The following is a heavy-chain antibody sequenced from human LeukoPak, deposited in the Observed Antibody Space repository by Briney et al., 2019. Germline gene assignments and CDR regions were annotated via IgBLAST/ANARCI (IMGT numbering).Heavy chain of an antibody. CDR3: ARDLFSPSSYYYDSSGYNDY. CDR2: ISSSSSYI. Sequence: GGSLRLSCAASGFTFSSYSMNWVRQAPGKGLEWVSSISSSSSYIYYADSVKGRFTISRDNAKNSLYLRMNSLRAEDTAVYYCARDLFSPSSYYYDSSGYNDYWGQGTLVTVSS. V-gene: IGHV3-21*01. J-gene: IGHJ4*02. CDR1: GFTFSSYS. D-gene: IGHD3-22*01.